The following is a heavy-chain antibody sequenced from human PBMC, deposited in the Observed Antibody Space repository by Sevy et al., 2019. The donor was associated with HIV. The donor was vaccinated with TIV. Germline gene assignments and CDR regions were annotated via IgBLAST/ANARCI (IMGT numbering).Heavy chain of an antibody. CDR1: GGTFNDYG. Sequence: ASVKVSCKASGGTFNDYGINWVRQAPGQGLQWMGGILPHSGLVNYAQNLQGRVAITADESTRTVYMELSSLRFDDTAVYYCARDRPCGGDCYFLDSWGRGSLVTVSS. CDR3: ARDRPCGGDCYFLDS. J-gene: IGHJ4*02. V-gene: IGHV1-69*13. CDR2: ILPHSGLV. D-gene: IGHD2-21*01.